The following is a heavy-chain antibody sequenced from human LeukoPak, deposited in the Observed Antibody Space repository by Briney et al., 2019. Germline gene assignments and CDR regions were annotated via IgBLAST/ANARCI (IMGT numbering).Heavy chain of an antibody. J-gene: IGHJ4*02. CDR2: ISGSGNTM. D-gene: IGHD2-21*02. Sequence: GGSLRLSCAASGFTFSSYEMNWVRQAPGKGLVWISYISGSGNTMYYADSVKGRFTISRDNAKNSLYLQMNSLRAEDTAVYYCARDPAYCGGDCYSDYWGQGTLVTVSS. CDR1: GFTFSSYE. CDR3: ARDPAYCGGDCYSDY. V-gene: IGHV3-48*03.